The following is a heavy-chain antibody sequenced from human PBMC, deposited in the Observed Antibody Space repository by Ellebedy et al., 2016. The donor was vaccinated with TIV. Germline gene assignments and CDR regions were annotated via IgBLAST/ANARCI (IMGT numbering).Heavy chain of an antibody. CDR3: ARPLRSTVTTSIYFDS. CDR2: IYYSVRT. D-gene: IGHD4-17*01. CDR1: GGSISSSSYF. V-gene: IGHV4-39*01. Sequence: SETLSLXXTVSGGSISSSSYFWGWIRQPPGKGLEWIGTIYYSVRTYYYPSLNSRVTISVDTSKNQFSLNFSSVTAADTAVYYCARPLRSTVTTSIYFDSWGQGTLVTVSS. J-gene: IGHJ4*02.